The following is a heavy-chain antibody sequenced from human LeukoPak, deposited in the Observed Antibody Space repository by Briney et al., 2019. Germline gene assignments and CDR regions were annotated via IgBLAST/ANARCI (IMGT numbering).Heavy chain of an antibody. CDR2: IYSGGST. Sequence: GGSLRLSCAASGFTVSSNYMSWVRQAPGKGLEWVSVIYSGGSTYYADSVKGRFTISRDNSKNTLYLQMNSLRAEDTAVYYCAKDYYGSSGYYHWFDPWGQGTLVTVSS. CDR1: GFTVSSNY. CDR3: AKDYYGSSGYYHWFDP. V-gene: IGHV3-53*05. J-gene: IGHJ5*02. D-gene: IGHD3-22*01.